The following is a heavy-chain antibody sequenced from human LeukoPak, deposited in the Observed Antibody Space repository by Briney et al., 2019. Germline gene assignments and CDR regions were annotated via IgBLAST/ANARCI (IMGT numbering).Heavy chain of an antibody. V-gene: IGHV3-23*01. CDR3: AKRGPIYSASPGNYFEY. CDR2: ISGNDDGT. J-gene: IGHJ4*02. D-gene: IGHD3-10*01. CDR1: GFTFSTCG. Sequence: GGSLRLSCTASGFTFSTCGMTWVRQAPGKGLEWVSSISGNDDGTYYADSVKGRFTISRDNSKNTLYLQMNSLRAEDTAIYYCAKRGPIYSASPGNYFEYWGQGTLVTVSS.